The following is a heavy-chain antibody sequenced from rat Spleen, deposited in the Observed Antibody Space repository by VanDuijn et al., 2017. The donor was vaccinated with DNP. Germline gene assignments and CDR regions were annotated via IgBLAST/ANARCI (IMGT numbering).Heavy chain of an antibody. V-gene: IGHV5-19*01. CDR1: GFTFSYYG. D-gene: IGHD1-1*01. Sequence: EVQLVESGGGLVQPGRSLKLSCAASGFTFSYYGMAWVRQAPKKGLEWVASISASGGSTSYRDSVKGRFTISRDNAKSSLYLQMDSLRSEDTATYYCTTEGYSGPYYYAMDAWGQGTSVTVSS. J-gene: IGHJ4*01. CDR2: ISASGGST. CDR3: TTEGYSGPYYYAMDA.